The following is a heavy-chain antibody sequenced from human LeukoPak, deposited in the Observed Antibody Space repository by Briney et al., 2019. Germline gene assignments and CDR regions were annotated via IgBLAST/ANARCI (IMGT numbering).Heavy chain of an antibody. V-gene: IGHV3-7*05. Sequence: GGSLRLSCVASGFTFSNYRMSWVRKAPGKGLVWVANIIQDGSAKNYVDSVKGRFTISRDNANNSLYLQMTSLRAEDTAVYYCAKGDSSGYYGNFDYWGQGTLVTVSS. CDR3: AKGDSSGYYGNFDY. CDR1: GFTFSNYR. D-gene: IGHD3-22*01. CDR2: IIQDGSAK. J-gene: IGHJ4*02.